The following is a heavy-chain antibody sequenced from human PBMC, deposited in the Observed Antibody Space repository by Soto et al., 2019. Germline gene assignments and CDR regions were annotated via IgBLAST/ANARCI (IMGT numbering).Heavy chain of an antibody. Sequence: QVQLVQSGAEVKKPGSSVKVSCKASGGTFSSYAISWVRQAPGQGLEWMGGIIPIFGTSNYAQKFQGRVTITEDNSTITAYMELSSLRSEDTAVYYCARVGYGDHNNWFDRWGQGTLVTVSS. CDR1: GGTFSSYA. J-gene: IGHJ5*02. CDR2: IIPIFGTS. CDR3: ARVGYGDHNNWFDR. D-gene: IGHD4-17*01. V-gene: IGHV1-69*06.